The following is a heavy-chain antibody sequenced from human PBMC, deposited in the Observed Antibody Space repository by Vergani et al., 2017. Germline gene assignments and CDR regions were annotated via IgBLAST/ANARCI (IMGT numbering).Heavy chain of an antibody. J-gene: IGHJ4*02. CDR2: IYSGGST. CDR3: ARGVPGIAFDY. D-gene: IGHD6-13*01. Sequence: EVQLVESGGGLVQPGGSLRLSCAASGFTVSTNYMSWVRQAPGKGLEWVSVIYSGGSTYYADSVKGRFTISRHNSKNTLYLQMNSLRAEDTAVYYCARGVPGIAFDYWGQGTLVTVSS. CDR1: GFTVSTNY. V-gene: IGHV3-53*04.